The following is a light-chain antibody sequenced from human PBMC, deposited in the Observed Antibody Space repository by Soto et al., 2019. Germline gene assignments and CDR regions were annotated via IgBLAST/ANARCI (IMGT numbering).Light chain of an antibody. CDR2: DAS. CDR1: QSLSSW. CDR3: QQYNNYPRT. V-gene: IGKV1-5*01. Sequence: DIQMTQSPSTLSASVGDRVSITCRASQSLSSWLAWYQQKPGRAPKLLVYDASSLESGVPSRFSGSGSGTEFTLTISSLQPDDFATYYCQQYNNYPRTFGQETKVEIK. J-gene: IGKJ1*01.